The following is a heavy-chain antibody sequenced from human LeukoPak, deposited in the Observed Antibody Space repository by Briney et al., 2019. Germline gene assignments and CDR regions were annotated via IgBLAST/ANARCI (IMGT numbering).Heavy chain of an antibody. CDR3: AKDRYAWRDFDY. J-gene: IGHJ4*02. CDR2: ISGSGGAT. CDR1: GFTFSTHA. V-gene: IGHV3-23*01. D-gene: IGHD3-16*01. Sequence: GGSLRLSCAASGFTFSTHAMTWVRQAPGKGLEWVSAISGSGGATYYADSARGRFTVSRDSSKNTLYLQMNSLRAEDTAVYYCAKDRYAWRDFDYWGQGTLVTVSS.